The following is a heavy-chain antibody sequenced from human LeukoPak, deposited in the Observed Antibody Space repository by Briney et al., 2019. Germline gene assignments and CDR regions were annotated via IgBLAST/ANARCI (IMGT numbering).Heavy chain of an antibody. D-gene: IGHD3-10*01. J-gene: IGHJ3*02. CDR2: IYYSGST. Sequence: SETLSLTCTVSGVSISSSNSYWGWIRQPPGKGLEWIGSIYYSGSTYYNPSLKSRVTISVDTSKNQFSLKLSSVTAADTAVYYCARLWDAFDIWGQGTMVTVSS. CDR3: ARLWDAFDI. V-gene: IGHV4-39*01. CDR1: GVSISSSNSY.